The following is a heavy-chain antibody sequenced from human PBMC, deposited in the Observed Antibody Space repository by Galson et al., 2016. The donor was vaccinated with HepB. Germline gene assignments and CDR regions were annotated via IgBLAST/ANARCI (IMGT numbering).Heavy chain of an antibody. V-gene: IGHV3-23*01. Sequence: SLRLSCAGSGFTFSYHGMHWVRQAPGKGLEWVSVISGSGGSTYYADSVKGRFTISRDNSKNTVYLQMNSLRAEDTAVYYCAKLEGGLTYYGMDVWGHGTTVTVSS. D-gene: IGHD2-15*01. J-gene: IGHJ6*02. CDR1: GFTFSYHG. CDR3: AKLEGGLTYYGMDV. CDR2: ISGSGGST.